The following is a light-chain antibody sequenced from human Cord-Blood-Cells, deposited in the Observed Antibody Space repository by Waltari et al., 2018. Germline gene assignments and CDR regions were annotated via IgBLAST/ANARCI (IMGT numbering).Light chain of an antibody. CDR3: QQYYSTPYT. V-gene: IGKV4-1*01. CDR1: QSVLYSSNNKYY. CDR2: WAS. J-gene: IGKJ2*01. Sequence: DIVMTQSPDSLAVSLGERAAINCKSIQSVLYSSNNKYYLAWYQQKPGQPPKLLIYWASTRESGVPDRFSGSGSGTDFTLTISSLQAEDVAVYYCQQYYSTPYTFGQGTKLEIK.